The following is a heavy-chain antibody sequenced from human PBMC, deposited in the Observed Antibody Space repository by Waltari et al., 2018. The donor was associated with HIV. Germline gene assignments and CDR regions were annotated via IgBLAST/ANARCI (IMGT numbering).Heavy chain of an antibody. CDR1: GYTFTGYY. Sequence: QVQLVQSGAEVKKPGASVKVSCKASGYTFTGYYMPWVRQAPGQGLEWMGRINPNSGGTNYAQKFQGRVTMTRDTSISTAYMELSRLRSDDTAVYYCARLGYCSSTSCYTGGDPWGQGTLVTVSS. V-gene: IGHV1-2*06. J-gene: IGHJ5*02. CDR2: INPNSGGT. D-gene: IGHD2-2*02. CDR3: ARLGYCSSTSCYTGGDP.